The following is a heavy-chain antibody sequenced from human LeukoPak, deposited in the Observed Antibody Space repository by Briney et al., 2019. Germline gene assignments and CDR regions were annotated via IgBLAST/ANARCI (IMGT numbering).Heavy chain of an antibody. J-gene: IGHJ4*02. D-gene: IGHD6-6*01. CDR3: ATSYSSSPGPFDS. V-gene: IGHV3-23*01. CDR2: ISGSGTGT. CDR1: KFTFKDYA. Sequence: GGSLRLSLAASKFTFKDYAINWVGQAPGKGLEWASTISGSGTGTYYADSVKGRFTISRDNSRNALHLQMDSLRADDTAVYYCATSYSSSPGPFDSWGQGTLVAVSS.